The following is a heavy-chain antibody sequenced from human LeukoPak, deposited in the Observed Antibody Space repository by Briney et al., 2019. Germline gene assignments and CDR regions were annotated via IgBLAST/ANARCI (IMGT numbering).Heavy chain of an antibody. D-gene: IGHD4-17*01. CDR3: ARQDTMDDYGEVVDAFEI. CDR2: IYYSGST. CDR1: GDSISSYY. Sequence: SETLSLTCTVSGDSISSYYWSWIRQPPGKGLEWIGYIYYSGSTNYNPSLKSRVTISVDTSKNQFSLKLSSVTAADTAVYYCARQDTMDDYGEVVDAFEIWGQGTMVTVST. J-gene: IGHJ3*02. V-gene: IGHV4-59*08.